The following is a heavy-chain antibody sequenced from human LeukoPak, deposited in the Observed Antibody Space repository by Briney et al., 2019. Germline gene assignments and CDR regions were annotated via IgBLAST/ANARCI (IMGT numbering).Heavy chain of an antibody. Sequence: SETLSLTCTVSGGSISSYYWSWIRQPAGKGLEWLGRIYTSGSTNYNPSLKSRVTMSVDTSKNQFSLKLSSVTAADTAVYYCAREKLEPLKIGAYYFDYWGQGTLVTVSS. J-gene: IGHJ4*02. CDR1: GGSISSYY. V-gene: IGHV4-4*07. D-gene: IGHD1-1*01. CDR2: IYTSGST. CDR3: AREKLEPLKIGAYYFDY.